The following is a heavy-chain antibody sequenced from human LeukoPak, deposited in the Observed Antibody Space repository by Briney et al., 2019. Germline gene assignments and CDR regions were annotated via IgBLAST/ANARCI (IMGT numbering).Heavy chain of an antibody. Sequence: SETLSLTCTVSGGSISSYYWSWIRQPPGKGLEWIGYIYYSGSTNYNPSLKSRVTISVDTSKNQFSLKLSSVTAADTAVCYCARDLYYGSGSYYSLYYYYYMDVWGKGTTVTVSS. D-gene: IGHD3-10*01. CDR1: GGSISSYY. CDR3: ARDLYYGSGSYYSLYYYYYMDV. V-gene: IGHV4-59*01. J-gene: IGHJ6*03. CDR2: IYYSGST.